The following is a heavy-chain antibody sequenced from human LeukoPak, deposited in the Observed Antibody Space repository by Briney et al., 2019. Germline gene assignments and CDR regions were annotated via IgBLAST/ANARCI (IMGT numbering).Heavy chain of an antibody. V-gene: IGHV3-7*03. D-gene: IGHD3-3*01. CDR3: AKEIGWSGYRPCYFDS. J-gene: IGHJ4*02. Sequence: GGSLRLSCVVSGFHFGDAWMSWVRQAPGKGLEWVANIKQDGSEKYYVDSVKGRFTISRDSSLYLQMDRLRAEDTAVYYCAKEIGWSGYRPCYFDSWGQGTLVTVSS. CDR1: GFHFGDAW. CDR2: IKQDGSEK.